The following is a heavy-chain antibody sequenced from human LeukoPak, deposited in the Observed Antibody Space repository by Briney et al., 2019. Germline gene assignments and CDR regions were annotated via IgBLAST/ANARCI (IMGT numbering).Heavy chain of an antibody. CDR3: ARGIAVAVGMDV. Sequence: SETLSLTCTVSGGSISSSSYYWGWIRQPPGKGLEWIGSIYYSGSTYYNPSLKSRVTISVDTSKNQFSLKLSSVTAADTAVYYCARGIAVAVGMDVWGQGTTVTVSS. CDR2: IYYSGST. CDR1: GGSISSSSYY. V-gene: IGHV4-39*07. D-gene: IGHD6-19*01. J-gene: IGHJ6*02.